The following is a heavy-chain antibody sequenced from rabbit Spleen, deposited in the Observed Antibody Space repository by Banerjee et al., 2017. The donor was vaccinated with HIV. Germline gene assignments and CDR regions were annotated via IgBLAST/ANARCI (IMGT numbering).Heavy chain of an antibody. CDR1: GFTISSYYY. CDR2: LYVGRGTT. D-gene: IGHD1-1*01. J-gene: IGHJ4*01. V-gene: IGHV1S45*01. Sequence: QEQVLESGGGLVKPEGSLTLTCTASGFTISSYYYMCWVRQAPGKGLEWIGCLYVGRGTTHYANWAKGRVTMYKTSSTTVTLQLTSLTAADTATYFCARSGHVNGDYIWDLWGQGTLVTVS. CDR3: ARSGHVNGDYIWDL.